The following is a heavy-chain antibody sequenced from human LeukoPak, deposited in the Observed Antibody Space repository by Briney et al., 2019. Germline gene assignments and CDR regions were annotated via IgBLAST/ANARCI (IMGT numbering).Heavy chain of an antibody. CDR3: ARGGLYWHI. Sequence: GGSLRLSCAASGFTFSSFAISWVRQAPGKGLEWVSGISGSGGTTYYADSVKGRFTISRDSSKNTLYLQMNSLRAEDTAVYYCARGGLYWHIWGQGTMVTVSS. CDR2: ISGSGGTT. CDR1: GFTFSSFA. J-gene: IGHJ3*02. V-gene: IGHV3-23*01. D-gene: IGHD3-16*01.